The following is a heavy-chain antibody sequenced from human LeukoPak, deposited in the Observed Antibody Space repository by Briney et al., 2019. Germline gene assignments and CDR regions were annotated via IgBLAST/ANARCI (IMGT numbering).Heavy chain of an antibody. CDR2: IYYSGST. D-gene: IGHD3-9*01. CDR1: GYSISSGYY. Sequence: PSETLSLTCTVSGYSISSGYYWGWIRQPPGKGLEWIGSIYYSGSTYYNPSLKSRVTISVDTSKNQFSLKLSSVTAADTAVYYCARAPHPFLTGYSWGQGTLVTVSS. J-gene: IGHJ5*02. CDR3: ARAPHPFLTGYS. V-gene: IGHV4-38-2*02.